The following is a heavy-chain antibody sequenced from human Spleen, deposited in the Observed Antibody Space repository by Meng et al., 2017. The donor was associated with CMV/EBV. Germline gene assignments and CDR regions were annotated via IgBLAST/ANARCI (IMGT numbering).Heavy chain of an antibody. CDR3: ARGYCSSTSCPIWFDP. D-gene: IGHD2-2*01. CDR1: GFTVSTNY. Sequence: GGSLRLSCAASGFTVSTNYMSWVRQAPGKGLDWVSVIYTNGNTYYADSVKGRFTISRDNSKNTLLLQMNSLRAEDTAVYYCARGYCSSTSCPIWFDPWGQGTLVTVSS. V-gene: IGHV3-53*01. CDR2: IYTNGNT. J-gene: IGHJ5*02.